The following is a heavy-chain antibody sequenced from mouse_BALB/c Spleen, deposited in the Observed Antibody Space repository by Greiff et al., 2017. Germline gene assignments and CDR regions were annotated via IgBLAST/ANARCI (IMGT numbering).Heavy chain of an antibody. CDR1: GFSLTSYG. CDR3: ASEGYYRYDGWFAY. D-gene: IGHD2-14*01. J-gene: IGHJ3*01. Sequence: VKVVESGPGLVAPSQSLSITCTVSGFSLTSYGVHWVRQPPGKGLEWLGVIWAGGSTNYNSALMSRLSISKDNSKSQVFLKMNSLQTDDTAMYYCASEGYYRYDGWFAYWGQGTLVTVSA. CDR2: IWAGGST. V-gene: IGHV2-9*02.